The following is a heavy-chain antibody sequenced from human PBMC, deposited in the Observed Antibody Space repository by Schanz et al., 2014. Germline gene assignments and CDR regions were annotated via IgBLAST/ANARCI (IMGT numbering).Heavy chain of an antibody. CDR3: ARDSRLSFDF. CDR2: IGYDGSEK. V-gene: IGHV3-33*01. J-gene: IGHJ4*02. Sequence: QVQLVESGGGVVQPGRSLRLSCATSGLNFDYYGMNWVRQAPGKGLEWVANIGYDGSEKYYVDSVKGRFTISRDNAKNSLYLQMNSLRAEDTAMYYCARDSRLSFDFWGQGTLVTVSS. CDR1: GLNFDYYG.